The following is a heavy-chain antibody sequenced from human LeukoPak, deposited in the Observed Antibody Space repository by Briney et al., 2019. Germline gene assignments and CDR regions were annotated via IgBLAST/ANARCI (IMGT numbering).Heavy chain of an antibody. D-gene: IGHD1-26*01. Sequence: RASVKVSCKASGYALTSYYMHWVRQAPGQGLEWMGVINPSGGSTSYAQKFQGRVTMTRDTSASTVYMELSSLRSEDTAVYYCARGPGAQGRRWDYWGQGTLVPVSS. CDR1: GYALTSYY. CDR3: ARGPGAQGRRWDY. J-gene: IGHJ4*02. V-gene: IGHV1-46*03. CDR2: INPSGGST.